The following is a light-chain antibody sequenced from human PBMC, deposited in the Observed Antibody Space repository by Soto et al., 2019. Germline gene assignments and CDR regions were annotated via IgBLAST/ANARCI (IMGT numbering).Light chain of an antibody. J-gene: IGLJ3*02. CDR2: GVS. Sequence: QSVLTQPRSVSGSPGQSVTISCTGTSSDVGGYNYVSWYQQHPGKAPKLMIYGVSKRPSGVPDRFSGSKSGNTASLTISGLQAEDEADYYCCSYAGSYTVFGGGTQLTVL. V-gene: IGLV2-11*01. CDR1: SSDVGGYNY. CDR3: CSYAGSYTV.